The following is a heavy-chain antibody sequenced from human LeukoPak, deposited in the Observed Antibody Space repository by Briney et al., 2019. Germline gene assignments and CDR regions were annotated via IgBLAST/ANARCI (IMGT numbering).Heavy chain of an antibody. J-gene: IGHJ4*02. CDR2: ISGSGGST. D-gene: IGHD3-9*01. Sequence: GGSLRLSCAASGFTFSSYAMSWVRQAPGKGLEWVSAISGSGGSTYYADSVKGRFTISRDNSKNTLYLQMNSLRADDTAVYYCAKVSESNYDILTGYYTPYYFDYWGQGTLVTVSS. CDR1: GFTFSSYA. V-gene: IGHV3-23*01. CDR3: AKVSESNYDILTGYYTPYYFDY.